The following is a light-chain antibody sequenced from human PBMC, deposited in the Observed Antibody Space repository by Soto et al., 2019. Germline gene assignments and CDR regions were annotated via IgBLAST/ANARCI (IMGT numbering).Light chain of an antibody. V-gene: IGKV3-15*01. CDR3: QHYNNWPIT. CDR1: QSVASN. Sequence: EIVMTQSPASLSLSTGESVTLSCRASQSVASNLAWYQQKPGQAPRLLIYGTSTRATGVPARFSGSGSGTDFTLTISSLQAADFAVYHCQHYNNWPITFGQGTRLE. CDR2: GTS. J-gene: IGKJ5*01.